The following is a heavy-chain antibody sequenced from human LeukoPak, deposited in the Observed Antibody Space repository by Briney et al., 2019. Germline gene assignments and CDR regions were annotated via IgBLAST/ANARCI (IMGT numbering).Heavy chain of an antibody. J-gene: IGHJ4*02. CDR3: ARDPRGYSSGWYGFDY. D-gene: IGHD6-19*01. CDR1: GGSFSGYY. CDR2: INHSGST. V-gene: IGHV4-34*01. Sequence: SETLSLTCAVYGGSFSGYYWSRIRQPPGKGLEWIGEINHSGSTNYNPSLKSRVTISVDTSKNQFSLKLSSVTAADTAVYYCARDPRGYSSGWYGFDYWGQGTLVTVSS.